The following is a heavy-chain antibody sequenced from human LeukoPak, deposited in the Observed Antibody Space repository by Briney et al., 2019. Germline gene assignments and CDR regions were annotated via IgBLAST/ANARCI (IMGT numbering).Heavy chain of an antibody. Sequence: GGSLRLSCAASGFTFSNYGMHWVRQAPGKGLEWVAVIWYDGSNKDYADSVKGRFTISGDNSNNTLYLQMNSLRAEDTAMYYCARDAYCSSTSCYGYFDYWGQGSLVTVSS. D-gene: IGHD2-2*01. CDR2: IWYDGSNK. CDR1: GFTFSNYG. J-gene: IGHJ4*02. CDR3: ARDAYCSSTSCYGYFDY. V-gene: IGHV3-33*01.